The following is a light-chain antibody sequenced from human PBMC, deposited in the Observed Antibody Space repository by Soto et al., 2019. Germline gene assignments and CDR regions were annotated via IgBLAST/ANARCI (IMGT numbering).Light chain of an antibody. CDR2: GAS. CDR1: QSVSGSF. V-gene: IGKV3-20*01. CDR3: QQYDSSPT. Sequence: DIVLTQSPASLSLPPGERATLSCRASQSVSGSFRAWYQQKPGQAPRLLIYGASRRATGIADRFTGSGSGTDFTLTISRLEPEDFAVYYCQQYDSSPTFGLGTKVEIK. J-gene: IGKJ1*01.